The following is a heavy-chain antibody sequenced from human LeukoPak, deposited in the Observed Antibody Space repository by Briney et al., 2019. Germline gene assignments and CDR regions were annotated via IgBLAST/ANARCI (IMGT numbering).Heavy chain of an antibody. J-gene: IGHJ4*02. D-gene: IGHD4-17*01. CDR1: GGSFSGYY. V-gene: IGHV4-34*01. CDR3: ARGYYGDYPDY. CDR2: INHSGST. Sequence: SETLSLTCAVYGGSFSGYYWSWIRQPPGKGLEWIGEINHSGSTNYNPSLKSRVTISVDTSKNQFSLKLSSVTAADTAVYYCARGYYGDYPDYWGQGTLVTVSS.